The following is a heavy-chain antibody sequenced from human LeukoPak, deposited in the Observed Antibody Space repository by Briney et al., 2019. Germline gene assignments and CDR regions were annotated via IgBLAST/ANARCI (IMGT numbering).Heavy chain of an antibody. V-gene: IGHV4-38-2*01. CDR1: GYSISSGFL. Sequence: PSETLSLTCAVSGYSISSGFLWGWIRQPPGKGLEWIGEINHSGSTNYNPSLKSRVTISVDTSKNQFSLKLSSVTAADTAVYYCARGHRQKRWFDPWGQGTLVTVSS. J-gene: IGHJ5*02. CDR3: ARGHRQKRWFDP. CDR2: INHSGST.